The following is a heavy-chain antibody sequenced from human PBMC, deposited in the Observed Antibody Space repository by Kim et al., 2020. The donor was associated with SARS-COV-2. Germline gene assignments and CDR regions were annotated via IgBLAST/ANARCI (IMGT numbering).Heavy chain of an antibody. Sequence: SETLSLTCAVYGGSFSGYYWSWIRQPPGKGLEWIGEINHSGSTNYNPSLKSRVTISVDTSKNQFPLKLSSVTAADTAVYYCARAPGIAAAGTRTLFDYWG. D-gene: IGHD6-13*01. J-gene: IGHJ4*01. CDR3: ARAPGIAAAGTRTLFDY. CDR1: GGSFSGYY. V-gene: IGHV4-34*01. CDR2: INHSGST.